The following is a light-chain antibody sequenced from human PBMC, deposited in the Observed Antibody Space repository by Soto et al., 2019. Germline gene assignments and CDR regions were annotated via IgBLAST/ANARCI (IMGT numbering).Light chain of an antibody. CDR2: DVS. CDR1: SSDVGGFNY. J-gene: IGLJ1*01. CDR3: SSYTGSSTYV. Sequence: QSALTQPASVSGSPGQSITISCTGTSSDVGGFNYVSWCQHHPGKAPKLLIFDVSNRPSGISNRFSGSKSGNTASLTISGLQAEDEADYYCSSYTGSSTYVFGPGTKLTVL. V-gene: IGLV2-14*01.